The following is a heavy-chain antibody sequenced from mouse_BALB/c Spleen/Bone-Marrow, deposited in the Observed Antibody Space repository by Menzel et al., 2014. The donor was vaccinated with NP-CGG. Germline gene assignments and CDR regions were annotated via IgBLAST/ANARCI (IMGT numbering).Heavy chain of an antibody. V-gene: IGHV1S56*01. J-gene: IGHJ2*01. CDR3: ASGDY. CDR1: GYTFTSYY. Sequence: QVQLQQSGPQLVKPGASVRISCKVSGYTFTSYYIHWVKQRPGQGLEWIGWIYLGNVNTKYIEKFKGKATLTADKSSSTDYMQFSRLTSEDSAVYVCASGDYWGQGTTLTVSS. CDR2: IYLGNVNT.